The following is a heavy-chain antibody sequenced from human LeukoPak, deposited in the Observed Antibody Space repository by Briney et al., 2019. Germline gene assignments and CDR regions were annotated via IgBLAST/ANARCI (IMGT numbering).Heavy chain of an antibody. J-gene: IGHJ4*02. CDR3: ARVFYYCTNGVCYSAYYFDY. D-gene: IGHD2-8*01. CDR2: INPNSGGT. Sequence: GASVKVSCKASGYTFTGYYMHWVRQAPGQGLEWMGWINPNSGGTNYAQKFQGRVTMTRDTSISTAYMELSRLRSDDTAVYYCARVFYYCTNGVCYSAYYFDYWGQGTLVTVSS. V-gene: IGHV1-2*02. CDR1: GYTFTGYY.